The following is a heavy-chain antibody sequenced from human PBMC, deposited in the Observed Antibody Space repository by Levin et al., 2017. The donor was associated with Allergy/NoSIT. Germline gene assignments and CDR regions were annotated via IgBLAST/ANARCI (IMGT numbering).Heavy chain of an antibody. V-gene: IGHV3-74*01. CDR3: ARDLRRKLHYYDSSGASQGRGGFDY. Sequence: GGSLRLSCAASGFTFSSYWMHWVRQAPGKGLVWVSRINSDGSSTSYADSVKGRFTISRDNAKNTLYLQMNSLRAEDTAVYYCARDLRRKLHYYDSSGASQGRGGFDYWGQGTLVTVSS. CDR1: GFTFSSYW. D-gene: IGHD3-22*01. CDR2: INSDGSST. J-gene: IGHJ4*02.